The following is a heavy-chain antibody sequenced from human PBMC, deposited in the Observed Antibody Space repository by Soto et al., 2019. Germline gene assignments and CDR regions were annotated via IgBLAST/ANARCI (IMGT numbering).Heavy chain of an antibody. CDR2: ISYDGSNK. J-gene: IGHJ4*02. CDR3: ARQLELHLDY. D-gene: IGHD1-7*01. V-gene: IGHV3-30-3*01. CDR1: GFTFSSYA. Sequence: GGSLRLSCAASGFTFSSYAMHWVRQAPGKGLEWVAVISYDGSNKYYADSVKGRFTISRDNSKNTLYLQMNSLRAEDTAVYYCARQLELHLDYWGQGTLVTVSS.